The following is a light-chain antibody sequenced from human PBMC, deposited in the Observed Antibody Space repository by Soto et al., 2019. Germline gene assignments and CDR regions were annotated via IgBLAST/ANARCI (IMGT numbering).Light chain of an antibody. CDR3: QQLGRSAPFP. J-gene: IGKJ3*01. CDR1: QGVDSSY. CDR2: GAS. V-gene: IGKV3-20*01. Sequence: EIGLTQSPGTLSLSPADRATLSCRASQGVDSSYFAWYQQRPGQAPRLLIYGASNRATGIPDRFTGSGSRTYFALTISTPDPEDFAVYYCQQLGRSAPFPFGPGTKVDI.